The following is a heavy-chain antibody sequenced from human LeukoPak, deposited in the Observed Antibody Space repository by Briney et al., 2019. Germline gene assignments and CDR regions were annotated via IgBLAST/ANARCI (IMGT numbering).Heavy chain of an antibody. CDR1: GYTFTNYY. CDR2: LNPSSGST. D-gene: IGHD5-24*01. J-gene: IGHJ5*02. Sequence: ASVKVSCKASGYTFTNYYMHWVRQAPGQGLEWMGILNPSSGSTAYAQKFQGRVTMTRDTSTSTVYMELSSLRSEDTAVYYCARDEATWWFDPWGQGTMVIVFS. V-gene: IGHV1-46*01. CDR3: ARDEATWWFDP.